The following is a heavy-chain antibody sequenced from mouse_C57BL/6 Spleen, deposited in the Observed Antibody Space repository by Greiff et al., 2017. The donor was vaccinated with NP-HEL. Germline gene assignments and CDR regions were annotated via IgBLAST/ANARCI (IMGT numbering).Heavy chain of an antibody. Sequence: EVKLMESEGGLVQPGSSMKLSCTASGFTFSDYYMAWVRQVPEKGLEWVANINYDGSSTYYLDSLKSRFIISRDNAKNILYLQMSSLKSEDTATYYCARDRPYFDYWGQGTTLTVSS. J-gene: IGHJ2*01. V-gene: IGHV5-16*01. CDR1: GFTFSDYY. CDR3: ARDRPYFDY. CDR2: INYDGSST.